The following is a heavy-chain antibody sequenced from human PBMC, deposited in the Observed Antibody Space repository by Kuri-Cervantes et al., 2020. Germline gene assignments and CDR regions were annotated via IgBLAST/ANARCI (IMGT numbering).Heavy chain of an antibody. CDR1: GFTFSNYA. J-gene: IGHJ4*02. CDR3: AKDSSTKDGDYDYFDY. D-gene: IGHD4-17*01. CDR2: ISGSGAGT. V-gene: IGHV3-23*01. Sequence: GESLKISCVVSGFTFSNYAMSWVRQSPGKGLEWVSAISGSGAGTYYADSMKGRFTVSRDNSRNTLYLQMNSLRAEDTAVYYCAKDSSTKDGDYDYFDYWGQGTLVTVSS.